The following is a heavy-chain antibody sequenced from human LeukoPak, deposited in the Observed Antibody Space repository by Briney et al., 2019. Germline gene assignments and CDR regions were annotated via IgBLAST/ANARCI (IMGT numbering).Heavy chain of an antibody. CDR1: GFTFSSYS. CDR2: ISSSSSSTI. D-gene: IGHD1-26*01. Sequence: GGSLRLSCAASGFTFSSYSMNWVRQAPGKGLEWVSYISSSSSSTIYYADSVKGRFTISRDNAKNSLYLQMNSLRAEDTAVYYCARNRIDLNWFDPWGQGTLVTVSS. V-gene: IGHV3-48*01. J-gene: IGHJ5*02. CDR3: ARNRIDLNWFDP.